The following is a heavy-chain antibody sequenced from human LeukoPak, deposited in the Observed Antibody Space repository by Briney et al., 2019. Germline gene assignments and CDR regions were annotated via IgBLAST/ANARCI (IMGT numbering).Heavy chain of an antibody. Sequence: GGSLRLSCAASGFTFSSYGMHWVRQAPGKGLEWVAVIWYDGSNKYYADSVKGRFAISRDTSKNTLYLQMNSLRAEDTAVYYCAKDRAVHYYDSSAFDIWGQGTMVTVSS. CDR1: GFTFSSYG. CDR2: IWYDGSNK. CDR3: AKDRAVHYYDSSAFDI. D-gene: IGHD3-22*01. V-gene: IGHV3-33*06. J-gene: IGHJ3*02.